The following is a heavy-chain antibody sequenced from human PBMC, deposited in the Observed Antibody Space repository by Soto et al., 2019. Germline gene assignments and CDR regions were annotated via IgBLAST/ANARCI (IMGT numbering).Heavy chain of an antibody. D-gene: IGHD4-17*01. CDR2: IIPIFGTA. J-gene: IGHJ4*02. CDR1: GGTFSSYA. CDR3: VGDDYGDYAGSDY. V-gene: IGHV1-69*06. Sequence: GASVKVSCKASGGTFSSYAISWVRQAPGQGLEWMGGIIPIFGTANYAQKFQGRVTITADKSTSTAYIELSSLRSEDTAVYYCVGDDYGDYAGSDYWGQGTLVTVSS.